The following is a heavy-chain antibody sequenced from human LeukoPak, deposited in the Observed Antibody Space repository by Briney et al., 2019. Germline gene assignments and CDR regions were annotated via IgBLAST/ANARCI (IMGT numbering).Heavy chain of an antibody. D-gene: IGHD4-17*01. CDR1: GVSISNSNW. V-gene: IGHV4-4*02. Sequence: AETLSLTCAVSGVSISNSNWWSWVRQPPGKGLDWIGEINHSGSTNYNPSLKRRATTSVDTSNNQFPLKLSSVTAAATAVYYCATLDYGDYLVDYWGQGTLVTVSS. CDR2: INHSGST. CDR3: ATLDYGDYLVDY. J-gene: IGHJ4*02.